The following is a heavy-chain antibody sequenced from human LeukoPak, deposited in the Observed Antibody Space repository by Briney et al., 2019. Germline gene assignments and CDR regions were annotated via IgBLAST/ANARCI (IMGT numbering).Heavy chain of an antibody. J-gene: IGHJ4*02. D-gene: IGHD4-23*01. CDR2: ISYDGSNK. CDR3: AKIKYGGNSDGVDY. CDR1: GFTFSSYS. Sequence: GGSLRLSCAASGFTFSSYSMNWVRQAPGKGLEWVAVISYDGSNKYYADSVKGRFTISRDNSKNTLYLQMNSLRAEDTAVYYCAKIKYGGNSDGVDYWGQGTLVTVSS. V-gene: IGHV3-30*18.